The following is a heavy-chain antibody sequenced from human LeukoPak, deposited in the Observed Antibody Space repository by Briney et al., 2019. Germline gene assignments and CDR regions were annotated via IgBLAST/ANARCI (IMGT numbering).Heavy chain of an antibody. CDR2: ISSSSSYI. CDR3: ARELGYFDWLLPTGDYYYGMDV. D-gene: IGHD3-9*01. V-gene: IGHV3-21*01. CDR1: GFTFSSYS. J-gene: IGHJ6*02. Sequence: GGSLRLSCAASGFTFSSYSMNWVRQAPGKGLEWVSSISSSSSYIYYADSVKGRFTISRDNAKNSLYLQMKSLRADGTAVYYCARELGYFDWLLPTGDYYYGMDVWGQGTTVTVSS.